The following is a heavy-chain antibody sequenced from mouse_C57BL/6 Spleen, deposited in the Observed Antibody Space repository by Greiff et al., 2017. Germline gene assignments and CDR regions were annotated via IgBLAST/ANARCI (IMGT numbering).Heavy chain of an antibody. CDR1: GYTFTDYY. CDR3: ARWRLRSFDY. D-gene: IGHD2-4*01. Sequence: QVQLQQSGAELVRPGASVKLSCKASGYTFTDYYINWVKQRPGQGLEWIARIYPGSGNTYYNEKFKGKATLTAEKSSSTAYMQLSSLTSEDAAVYFCARWRLRSFDYWGQGTTLTVSS. V-gene: IGHV1-76*01. CDR2: IYPGSGNT. J-gene: IGHJ2*01.